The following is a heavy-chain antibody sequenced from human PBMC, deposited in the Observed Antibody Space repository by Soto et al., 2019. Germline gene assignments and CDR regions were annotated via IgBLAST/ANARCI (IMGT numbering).Heavy chain of an antibody. Sequence: QVHLVQSGAEVKKPGASVKVSCKGSGYAFTTYGITWVRQAPGQGLEWMGWISAHNGNTNYAQKLQGRVTVTRDTPTRTAYMELRSLRSDDPAVYYCARGRYGDYCGQGALVTVSS. J-gene: IGHJ4*02. V-gene: IGHV1-18*01. D-gene: IGHD1-1*01. CDR3: ARGRYGDY. CDR2: ISAHNGNT. CDR1: GYAFTTYG.